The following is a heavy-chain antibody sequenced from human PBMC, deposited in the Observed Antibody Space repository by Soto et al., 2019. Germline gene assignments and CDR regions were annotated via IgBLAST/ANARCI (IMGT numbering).Heavy chain of an antibody. Sequence: XSVKVCCRSSVCTFTSYAMNLVRQAPGQRLECMGWINAGNGNTKYSQKLQGRVTITRDTSASTAYMELSSLRSEDTAVYYCARDLGFRFPLGPFDDWGQGTLVTVSS. CDR2: INAGNGNT. J-gene: IGHJ4*02. CDR1: VCTFTSYA. D-gene: IGHD3-3*01. V-gene: IGHV1-3*01. CDR3: ARDLGFRFPLGPFDD.